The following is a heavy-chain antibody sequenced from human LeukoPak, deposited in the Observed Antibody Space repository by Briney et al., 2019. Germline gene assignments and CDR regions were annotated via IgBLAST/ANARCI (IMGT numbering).Heavy chain of an antibody. Sequence: SETLSLTCTVSGVSISSSNSYWGWIRQPPGKGLEWIGSIYYSGNTYYNASLKSQVSISIDTSKNQFSLKLTSATAADTAVYYCARQTGSGLFILPGGQGTLVTVSS. CDR1: GVSISSSNSY. CDR3: ARQTGSGLFILP. CDR2: IYYSGNT. J-gene: IGHJ4*02. V-gene: IGHV4-39*01. D-gene: IGHD3/OR15-3a*01.